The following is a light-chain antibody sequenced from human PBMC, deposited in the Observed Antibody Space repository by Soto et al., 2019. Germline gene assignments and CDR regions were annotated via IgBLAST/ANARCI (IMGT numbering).Light chain of an antibody. CDR1: QSVSSN. J-gene: IGKJ3*01. CDR2: GAS. V-gene: IGKV3-20*01. Sequence: DIVLTQSPGTLSLSPGERATLSCRASQSVSSNLAWYQQKPGQAPRLLIYGASSRATGIPDRFSGSGSGTDFTLTISRLGPEDSAVYYCQQYGSSPFTFGPGTKVDIK. CDR3: QQYGSSPFT.